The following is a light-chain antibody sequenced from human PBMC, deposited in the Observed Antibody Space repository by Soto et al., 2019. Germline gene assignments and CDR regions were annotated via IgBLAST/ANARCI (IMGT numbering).Light chain of an antibody. J-gene: IGKJ2*01. CDR2: GAS. CDR1: QSVSSN. Sequence: EIVMTQSPATLSVSPGERATLSCRASQSVSSNLAWFQQNPGQAPRLLIYGASTRATGIPARFSGSGSGTDFTLTISSLQSEDFAVYYCQQRSNWPYTFGQGTKLEIK. V-gene: IGKV3-15*01. CDR3: QQRSNWPYT.